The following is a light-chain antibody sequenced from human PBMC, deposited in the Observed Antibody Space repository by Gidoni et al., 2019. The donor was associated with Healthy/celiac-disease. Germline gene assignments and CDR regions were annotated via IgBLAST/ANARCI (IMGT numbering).Light chain of an antibody. CDR1: QSISSY. Sequence: DIQMTQSPSSLSATVGARVTITCRASQSISSYLKWYQQKPGKAPKLLIYAASSLQSGVPSRFSGSGSGTDFTLTISRLQPEDFAIYYCLQSYSTFKSSFGQGTKLEIK. V-gene: IGKV1-39*01. CDR3: LQSYSTFKSS. CDR2: AAS. J-gene: IGKJ2*04.